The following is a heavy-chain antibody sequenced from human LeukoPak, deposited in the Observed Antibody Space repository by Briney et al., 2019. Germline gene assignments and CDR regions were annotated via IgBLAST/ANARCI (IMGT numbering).Heavy chain of an antibody. Sequence: ASVKVSCKASGGTFSSYAISWVRQAPGQGLEWMGRIIPILGIANYAQKFQGRVTITADKSTSTAYMELSSLRSEDTAVYYCAREVYREQLVHAFDIWGQGTMVTVSS. CDR3: AREVYREQLVHAFDI. CDR1: GGTFSSYA. V-gene: IGHV1-69*04. J-gene: IGHJ3*02. CDR2: IIPILGIA. D-gene: IGHD6-13*01.